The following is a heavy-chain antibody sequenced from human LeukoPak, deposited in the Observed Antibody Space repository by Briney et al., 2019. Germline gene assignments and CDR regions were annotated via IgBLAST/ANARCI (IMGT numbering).Heavy chain of an antibody. D-gene: IGHD1-1*01. Sequence: SRTLSLTCSVSDDSTTMYYWTWIRQPPGKGLEWIGYVDHTGSTNFNPSLNGRVSISRDTTKNLFSLRLRSVTAADTAVYFCARGRVSSSTWYSTYYYYFYMDVWGKGTTVTVSS. CDR2: VDHTGST. V-gene: IGHV4-59*01. CDR3: ARGRVSSSTWYSTYYYYFYMDV. J-gene: IGHJ6*03. CDR1: DDSTTMYY.